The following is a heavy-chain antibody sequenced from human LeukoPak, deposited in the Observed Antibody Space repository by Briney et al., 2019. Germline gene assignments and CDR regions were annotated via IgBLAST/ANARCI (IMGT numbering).Heavy chain of an antibody. V-gene: IGHV3-23*01. CDR1: GFTFSNDG. J-gene: IGHJ4*02. D-gene: IGHD2-21*01. Sequence: PGGSLTLSCAASGFTFSNDGMNWVRQAPGKGLEWVSGISTSGRTYYADSVKGRFTIPRDDSKNTLYLQMNSLRAEDTAVYYCAKDGLWGQGTQVTVSS. CDR3: AKDGL. CDR2: ISTSGRT.